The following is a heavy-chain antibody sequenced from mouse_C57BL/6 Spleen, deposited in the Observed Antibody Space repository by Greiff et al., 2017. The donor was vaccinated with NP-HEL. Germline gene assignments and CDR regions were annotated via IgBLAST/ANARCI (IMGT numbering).Heavy chain of an antibody. CDR3: VRQRGYYYGSSGPDYYAMDY. CDR1: GFSFNTYA. D-gene: IGHD1-1*01. V-gene: IGHV10-1*01. CDR2: IRSKSNNYAT. J-gene: IGHJ4*01. Sequence: EVQLVESGGGLVQPKGSLKLSCAASGFSFNTYAMNWVRQAPGKGLEWVARIRSKSNNYATYYADSVKDRFTISRDDSESMFYLQMNNLKTEDTAMYYCVRQRGYYYGSSGPDYYAMDYWGQGTSVTVSS.